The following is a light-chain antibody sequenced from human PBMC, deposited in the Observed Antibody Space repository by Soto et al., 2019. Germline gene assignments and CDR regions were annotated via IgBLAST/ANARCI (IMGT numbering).Light chain of an antibody. Sequence: EIVMTQSPAALSLSPGERATLSCRASQSVRSNLAWYQQRPGQAPRLLIYAASIGATGVPARFSGSGSGAEFTLTISSLQSEDFAVYFCQQYNDWPWTFVQGTMV. J-gene: IGKJ1*01. CDR1: QSVRSN. CDR3: QQYNDWPWT. V-gene: IGKV3-15*01. CDR2: AAS.